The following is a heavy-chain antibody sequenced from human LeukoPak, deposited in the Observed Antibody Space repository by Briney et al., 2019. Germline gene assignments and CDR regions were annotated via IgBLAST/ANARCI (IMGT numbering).Heavy chain of an antibody. Sequence: SETLSLTCTVSGGSISSGSYYWSWIRQPAGKGLEWIGRIYTSGSTNYNPSLKSRVTISVDTSKNQFSLKLRSVTAADTAVYYCARWSNWGNFDYWGQGTLVTVSS. V-gene: IGHV4-61*02. CDR3: ARWSNWGNFDY. CDR2: IYTSGST. CDR1: GGSISSGSYY. J-gene: IGHJ4*02. D-gene: IGHD7-27*01.